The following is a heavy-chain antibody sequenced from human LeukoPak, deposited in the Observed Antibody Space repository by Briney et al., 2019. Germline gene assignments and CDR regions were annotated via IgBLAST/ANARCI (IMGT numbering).Heavy chain of an antibody. V-gene: IGHV3-74*01. J-gene: IGHJ4*02. Sequence: GGPLRLSCAASGFTFSSYWMHWVRQAPGKGLVWVSRINSDGSSTSYADSVKGRFTISRDNAKNTLYLQMNSLRAEDTAVYYCASGVRRYYDILTGRRRRFDYWGQGTLVTVSS. CDR2: INSDGSST. D-gene: IGHD3-9*01. CDR1: GFTFSSYW. CDR3: ASGVRRYYDILTGRRRRFDY.